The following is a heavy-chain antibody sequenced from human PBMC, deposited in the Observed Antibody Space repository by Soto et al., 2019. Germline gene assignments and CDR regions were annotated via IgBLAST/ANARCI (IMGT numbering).Heavy chain of an antibody. CDR2: IYYSGST. CDR1: GGSISSGGYY. D-gene: IGHD3-22*01. V-gene: IGHV4-31*03. J-gene: IGHJ4*02. CDR3: ARVDLNYYDSSGYYGYFDY. Sequence: PSETLSLTCTVSGGSISSGGYYWSWIRQHPGKGLEWIGYIYYSGSTYYNPSLKSRVTISVDTSKNQFSLKLSSVTAADTAVYYCARVDLNYYDSSGYYGYFDYWGQGTLVTVSS.